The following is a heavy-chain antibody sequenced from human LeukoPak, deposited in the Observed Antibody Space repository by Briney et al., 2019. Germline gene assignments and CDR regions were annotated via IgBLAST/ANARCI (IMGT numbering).Heavy chain of an antibody. CDR1: GYTFTSYG. Sequence: ASVKVSCKASGYTFTSYGISWVRQAPGQGLEWMGWISAYNGNTNYAQKLQGRVTMTTDTSTSTAYMELRSLRSEDTAVYYCARDNRGIAVAEFDYWGQGTLVTVSS. CDR3: ARDNRGIAVAEFDY. V-gene: IGHV1-18*01. D-gene: IGHD6-19*01. CDR2: ISAYNGNT. J-gene: IGHJ4*02.